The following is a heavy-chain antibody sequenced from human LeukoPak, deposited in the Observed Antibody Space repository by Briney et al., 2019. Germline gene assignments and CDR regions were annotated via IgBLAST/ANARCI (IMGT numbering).Heavy chain of an antibody. V-gene: IGHV3-21*01. CDR3: ARGRDFSSTSCYLVDC. D-gene: IGHD2-2*01. CDR2: ISSSSSYI. J-gene: IGHJ4*02. CDR1: GFTFSSYS. Sequence: GGSLRPSCAASGFTFSSYSMNWVRQAPGRGLEWVSSISSSSSYIYYTDSAKGRFTISRNNAKNSLYLQMDSMGAEDKAGYYCARGRDFSSTSCYLVDCWGQGTLVTVSS.